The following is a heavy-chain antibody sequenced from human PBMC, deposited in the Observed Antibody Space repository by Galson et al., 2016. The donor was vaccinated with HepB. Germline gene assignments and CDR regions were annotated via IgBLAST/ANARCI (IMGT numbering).Heavy chain of an antibody. Sequence: SLRLSCAASGFTFSSYGMHWVRQAPGKGLEWVAFVSSDGIGEHYADSVNGRFTISRDTSKNTLYLQMNSLRVEDTAVYYCAKDLRGEPTMPRGYFDYWGQGTLVTVSS. J-gene: IGHJ4*02. CDR1: GFTFSSYG. CDR2: VSSDGIGE. CDR3: AKDLRGEPTMPRGYFDY. V-gene: IGHV3-30*18. D-gene: IGHD3-16*01.